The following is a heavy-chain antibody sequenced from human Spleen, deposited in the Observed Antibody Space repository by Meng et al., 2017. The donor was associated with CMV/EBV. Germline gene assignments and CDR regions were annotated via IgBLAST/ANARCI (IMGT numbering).Heavy chain of an antibody. CDR2: SNTSGGST. J-gene: IGHJ4*02. D-gene: IGHD3-22*01. V-gene: IGHV1-46*01. CDR1: GYTFSSYY. Sequence: KASGYTFSSYYMHWVRKAPGQGLEWMGISNTSGGSTSYAKKFQGRVTMTRDTSTSTVYMELSSLRSEDTAVYYCARSYFYDSSGYSHWGQGTLVTVSS. CDR3: ARSYFYDSSGYSH.